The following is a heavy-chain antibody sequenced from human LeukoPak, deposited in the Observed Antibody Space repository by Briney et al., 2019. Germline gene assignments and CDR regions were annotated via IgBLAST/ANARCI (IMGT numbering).Heavy chain of an antibody. CDR1: GGSISSYY. CDR2: IYSSGST. D-gene: IGHD1-1*01. CDR3: ARHLSGTTMAHYFDF. Sequence: PSETLSLTCTVSGGSISSYYWGWIRQSPGKGLEWLASIYSSGSTHSNPSLKSRVSISIDTSKNQFSLKLYSVTASDAALYYCARHLSGTTMAHYFDFWGQGILVAVSS. J-gene: IGHJ4*02. V-gene: IGHV4-39*01.